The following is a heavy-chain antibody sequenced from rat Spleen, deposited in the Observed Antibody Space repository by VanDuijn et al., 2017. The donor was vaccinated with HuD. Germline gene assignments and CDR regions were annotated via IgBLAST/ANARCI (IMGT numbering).Heavy chain of an antibody. CDR3: ARVGTRISRFAY. Sequence: EVQLVESGGGLVQPGRSMKLSCAASGFTFSNYYMAWVRQAPRKGLEWVASISSGGGRTYYRDSVKGRFIIFRDNARGTLYLQMDSLRSEDTATYYCARVGTRISRFAYWGQGTLVTVSS. V-gene: IGHV5-25*01. J-gene: IGHJ3*01. CDR2: ISSGGGRT. D-gene: IGHD1-4*01. CDR1: GFTFSNYY.